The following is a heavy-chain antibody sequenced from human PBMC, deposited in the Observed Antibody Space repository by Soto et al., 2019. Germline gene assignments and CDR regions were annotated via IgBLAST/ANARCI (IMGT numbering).Heavy chain of an antibody. D-gene: IGHD3-22*01. V-gene: IGHV3-33*01. CDR3: ARVNYDSSGYSDGFDI. J-gene: IGHJ3*02. CDR2: IWYDGSNT. CDR1: GFTFSSYG. Sequence: QVQLVESGGGVVQAGRSLRLSCAASGFTFSSYGMHWVRQAPGKGLEWVAVIWYDGSNTYYPDSVKGRFTISRDNSKNTLYLQMNSLRVEDTAVYYCARVNYDSSGYSDGFDIWGQGTMVTVSS.